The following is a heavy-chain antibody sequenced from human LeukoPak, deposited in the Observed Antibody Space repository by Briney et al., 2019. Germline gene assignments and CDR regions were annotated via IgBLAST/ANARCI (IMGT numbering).Heavy chain of an antibody. D-gene: IGHD2-2*01. J-gene: IGHJ4*02. V-gene: IGHV1-2*02. Sequence: ASVKVSCKASGYTFTGFYIHGVRQAPGQGLEWMGWINPDRGGTNYAQKFQVRVTLTRDTSINTAYMELSGLTSDDTAVYYCVREDFVVIPAAMRGGYWGQGTLVIVSS. CDR2: INPDRGGT. CDR3: VREDFVVIPAAMRGGY. CDR1: GYTFTGFY.